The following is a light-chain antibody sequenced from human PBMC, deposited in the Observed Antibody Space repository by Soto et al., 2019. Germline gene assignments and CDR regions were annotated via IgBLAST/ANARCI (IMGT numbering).Light chain of an antibody. V-gene: IGKV1-39*01. CDR2: AAS. CDR3: QNSDSIPWK. J-gene: IGKJ1*01. Sequence: DIQITHAPSALSPSVGDRVTITCRASERITKYINWYQQKPGKAPKLLIYAASILQSGVPSRFSGSGSGTYFTLTISSLQPEDFATYYCQNSDSIPWKCGQGNKGAIK. CDR1: ERITKY.